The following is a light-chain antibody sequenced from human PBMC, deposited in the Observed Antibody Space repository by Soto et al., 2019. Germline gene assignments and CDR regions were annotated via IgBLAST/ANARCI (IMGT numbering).Light chain of an antibody. CDR2: GAS. CDR3: QRYNNWPRT. Sequence: EIVVTQSPATWSLSPGERATLSCRASQSVSSYLAWYQQKPGQAPRLLIYGASTRATGIPARFSGSGSGTEFTLTISSLQSEDFAVYYCQRYNNWPRTFGQGTKV. CDR1: QSVSSY. V-gene: IGKV3-15*01. J-gene: IGKJ1*01.